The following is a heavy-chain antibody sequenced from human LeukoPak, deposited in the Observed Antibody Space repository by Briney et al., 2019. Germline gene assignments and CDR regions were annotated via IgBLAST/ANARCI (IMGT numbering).Heavy chain of an antibody. Sequence: GGSLRLSCAASGFIFSSYGMHWVRQAPGKGLEWVTFIRYDGINKYYADSVKGRFTVSRDNSKNTLYLQMNSLRVEDTGVYYCARQSGYYRDDYWGQGTLVTVSS. V-gene: IGHV3-30*02. CDR3: ARQSGYYRDDY. CDR1: GFIFSSYG. D-gene: IGHD3-3*01. CDR2: IRYDGINK. J-gene: IGHJ4*02.